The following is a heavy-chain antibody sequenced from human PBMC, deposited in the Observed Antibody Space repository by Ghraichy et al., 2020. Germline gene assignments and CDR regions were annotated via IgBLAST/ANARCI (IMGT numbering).Heavy chain of an antibody. V-gene: IGHV3-33*01. D-gene: IGHD3-10*01. Sequence: GGSLRLSCAASGFTFSSYGMHWVRQAPGKGLEWVAVIWSDGSNKYSADSVKGRFTISRDNSKNTLYLEMNSLRAEDTAVYYCARDRDGMDVWGQGTTVTVSS. J-gene: IGHJ6*02. CDR3: ARDRDGMDV. CDR2: IWSDGSNK. CDR1: GFTFSSYG.